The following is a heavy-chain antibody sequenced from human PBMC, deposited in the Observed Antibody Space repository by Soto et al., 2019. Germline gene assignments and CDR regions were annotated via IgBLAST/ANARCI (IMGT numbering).Heavy chain of an antibody. Sequence: GGSLRLSCAASGFTFSSYSMNWVRQAPGKGLEWVSSISSSSYIYYADSVKGRFTISRDNAKNSLYLQMNSLRAEDTAVYYCARDKLNWNGAFDIWGQGTMVTVSS. J-gene: IGHJ3*02. CDR3: ARDKLNWNGAFDI. D-gene: IGHD1-1*01. V-gene: IGHV3-21*01. CDR2: ISSSSYI. CDR1: GFTFSSYS.